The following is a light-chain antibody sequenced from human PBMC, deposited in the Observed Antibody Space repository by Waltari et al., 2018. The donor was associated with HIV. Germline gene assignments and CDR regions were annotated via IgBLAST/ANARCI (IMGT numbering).Light chain of an antibody. CDR3: QQTYNTPHT. J-gene: IGKJ5*01. V-gene: IGKV1-39*01. CDR2: GAT. Sequence: DIDLTQSPLSLSASVGDRVAITCRASEFINSYLHWYQLTPGKAPKLLVYGATTLHRGAPSRFSGSGSETEYTLTITNVQPADFGTYCCQQTYNTPHTFGLGTRLDIK. CDR1: EFINSY.